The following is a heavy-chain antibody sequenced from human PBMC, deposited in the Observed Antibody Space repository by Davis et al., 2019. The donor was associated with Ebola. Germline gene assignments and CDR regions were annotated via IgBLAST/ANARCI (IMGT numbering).Heavy chain of an antibody. D-gene: IGHD3-10*01. CDR3: ARQESLYGHIDY. V-gene: IGHV5-51*01. CDR2: VYIGDSDT. CDR1: GYISTNYW. Sequence: GESLKISCRGSGYISTNYWVGWVRQMPGKGLEWMGNVYIGDSDTRYSPSFEGHVTISVDRSITTAYLQWSSLKASDTAIYYCARQESLYGHIDYWGQGTLVTVSS. J-gene: IGHJ4*02.